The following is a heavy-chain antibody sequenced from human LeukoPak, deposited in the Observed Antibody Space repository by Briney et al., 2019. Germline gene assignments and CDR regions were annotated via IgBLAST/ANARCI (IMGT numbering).Heavy chain of an antibody. CDR2: ITPTGGST. D-gene: IGHD4-23*01. CDR1: GYTFTSYY. J-gene: IGHJ6*03. CDR3: ARVDYGGNPDYYYYYYMDV. Sequence: ASVKVSCKASGYTFTSYYMHWVRQAPGQGLEWMGIITPTGGSTTYAQKFQGRVTITRNTSISTAYMELSSLRSEDTAVYYCARVDYGGNPDYYYYYYMDVWGKGTTVTVSS. V-gene: IGHV1-46*01.